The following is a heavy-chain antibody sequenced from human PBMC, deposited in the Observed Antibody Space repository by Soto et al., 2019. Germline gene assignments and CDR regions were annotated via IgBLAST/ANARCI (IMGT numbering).Heavy chain of an antibody. CDR1: GFTFSSYW. V-gene: IGHV3-7*01. CDR2: IKQDGSEK. CDR3: ARVSTPFTYYFDY. J-gene: IGHJ4*02. D-gene: IGHD2-2*01. Sequence: EVQLVESGGGLVQPGGSLRLSCAASGFTFSSYWMSWVRQAPGKGLEWVANIKQDGSEKYYVDSVKGRFTISRDNAKNSLYLQMNRLRAEGRAVYYCARVSTPFTYYFDYCGQGILVTVSS.